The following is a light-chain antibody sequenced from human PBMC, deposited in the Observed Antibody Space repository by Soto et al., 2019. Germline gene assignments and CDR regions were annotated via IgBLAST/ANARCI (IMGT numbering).Light chain of an antibody. Sequence: QSVLAQPASVSGSPGQSITISCSGTSSDIGYYNYVSWYQQHPGKAPQLVLYEVSNRPSGISNRFSGSKSGNTASLTISGLQAEDEGDYYCSSYRRNRDVLFGGGTKLTVL. CDR1: SSDIGYYNY. CDR3: SSYRRNRDVL. V-gene: IGLV2-14*01. CDR2: EVS. J-gene: IGLJ3*02.